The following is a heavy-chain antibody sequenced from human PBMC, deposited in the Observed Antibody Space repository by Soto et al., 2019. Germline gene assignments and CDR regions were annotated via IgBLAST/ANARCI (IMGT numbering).Heavy chain of an antibody. CDR2: ISGSGGST. D-gene: IGHD3-22*01. CDR1: GFTFSSYA. V-gene: IGHV3-23*01. J-gene: IGHJ4*02. CDR3: AKARGPRNTKYYYDSSGYIDY. Sequence: PGVSLRLSCAASGFTFSSYAMSWVRQAPGKGLEWVSAISGSGGSTYYADSVKGRFTISRDNSKNTLYLQMDSLRAEDTAVYYCAKARGPRNTKYYYDSSGYIDYWGQGTLVTVSS.